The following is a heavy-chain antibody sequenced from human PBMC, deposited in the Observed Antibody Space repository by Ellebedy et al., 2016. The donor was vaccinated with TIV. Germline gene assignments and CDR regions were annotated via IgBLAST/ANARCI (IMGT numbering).Heavy chain of an antibody. J-gene: IGHJ4*02. Sequence: AASVKVSCKASGYTFTNYDIIWVRQATGQGLEWMGWMNPKSGNTDYAQKFQGRVTMTRNISTSLAYMELNFLRSEDTAVYFCARGHSLSDTRYFLFSTGHDRIDFWGQGTLVTVTS. CDR3: ARGHSLSDTRYFLFSTGHDRIDF. CDR1: GYTFTNYD. CDR2: MNPKSGNT. V-gene: IGHV1-8*01. D-gene: IGHD2/OR15-2a*01.